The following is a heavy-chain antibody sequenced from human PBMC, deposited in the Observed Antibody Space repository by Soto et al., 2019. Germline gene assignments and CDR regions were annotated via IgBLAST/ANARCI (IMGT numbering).Heavy chain of an antibody. D-gene: IGHD2-2*02. CDR3: ARQTYCSSTSCYTVDS. J-gene: IGHJ4*02. V-gene: IGHV1-69*13. CDR2: IIPIFGTA. CDR1: GGTFSSYA. Sequence: GASVKVSCKASGGTFSSYAISWVRQAPGQGLEWMGGIIPIFGTANYAQKFQGRVTITADESTSTAYMELSSLKASDTAMYYCARQTYCSSTSCYTVDSWGQGTLVTVSS.